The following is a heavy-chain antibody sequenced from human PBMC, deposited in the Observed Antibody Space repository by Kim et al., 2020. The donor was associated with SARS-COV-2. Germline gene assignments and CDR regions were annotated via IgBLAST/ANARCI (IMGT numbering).Heavy chain of an antibody. J-gene: IGHJ6*02. CDR3: ATDDASGAYGMDV. D-gene: IGHD3-10*01. Sequence: ADSVKGRFRISRDNAKTTLYLQMNSLRAEDTAVYYCATDDASGAYGMDVWGQGTTVTVSS. V-gene: IGHV3-74*01.